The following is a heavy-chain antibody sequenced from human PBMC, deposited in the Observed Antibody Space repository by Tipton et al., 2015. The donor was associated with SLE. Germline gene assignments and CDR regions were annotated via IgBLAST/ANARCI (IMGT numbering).Heavy chain of an antibody. J-gene: IGHJ4*02. CDR3: ARGNPGESYDY. CDR2: INHSEST. Sequence: TLSLTCAVYGGSLWGLFWRWVPPPPGGGLEWIGEINHSESTPYTPPPRSRVTITVDTSRKQVSLEVASVTAADTGVYYCARGNPGESYDYWGQGTLVTVSS. D-gene: IGHD3-16*01. CDR1: GGSLWGLF. V-gene: IGHV4-34*01.